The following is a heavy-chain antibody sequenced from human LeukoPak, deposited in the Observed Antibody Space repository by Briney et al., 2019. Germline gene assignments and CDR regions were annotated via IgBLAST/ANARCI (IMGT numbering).Heavy chain of an antibody. Sequence: GGSLRLSCAASGFTVSSNYMSWVRQAPGKGLEWVSVIYSGGSTYYADSVKGRFTISRDNSKNTLYLQMNSLRAEDTAVYYCARWPYSSSYYFDYWGQGTLVTVSS. CDR3: ARWPYSSSYYFDY. J-gene: IGHJ4*02. D-gene: IGHD6-6*01. CDR1: GFTVSSNY. V-gene: IGHV3-53*01. CDR2: IYSGGST.